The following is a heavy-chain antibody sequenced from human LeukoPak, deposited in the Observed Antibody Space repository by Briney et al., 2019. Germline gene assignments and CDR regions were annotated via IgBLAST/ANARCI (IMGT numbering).Heavy chain of an antibody. Sequence: GASVKVSCKASGYTFTSYAISWVRQAPGQGLEWMGGIIPIFGTANYAQKFQGRVTITTDESTSTAYMELSSLRSEDTAVYYCARVGYDYVWGSYRPRLSDAFDIWGQGTMVTVSS. CDR3: ARVGYDYVWGSYRPRLSDAFDI. J-gene: IGHJ3*02. CDR2: IIPIFGTA. CDR1: GYTFTSYA. V-gene: IGHV1-69*05. D-gene: IGHD3-16*02.